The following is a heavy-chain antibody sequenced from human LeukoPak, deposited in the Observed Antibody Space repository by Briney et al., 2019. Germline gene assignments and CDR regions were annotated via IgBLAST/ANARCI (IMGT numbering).Heavy chain of an antibody. V-gene: IGHV3-21*01. J-gene: IGHJ4*02. CDR2: ISSSSTHI. Sequence: GGSLRLSCAASGFTFSSYTMNWVRQAPGKGLEWVSSISSSSTHIYYADSVTGRFTISSDNAKNSLFLQMNSLRAEDTAVYYCVSDYSTYHDFWSGYPYWGQGTLVTVSS. CDR3: VSDYSTYHDFWSGYPY. CDR1: GFTFSSYT. D-gene: IGHD3-3*01.